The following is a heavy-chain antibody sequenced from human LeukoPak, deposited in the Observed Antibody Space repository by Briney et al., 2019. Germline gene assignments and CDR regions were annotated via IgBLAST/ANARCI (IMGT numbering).Heavy chain of an antibody. CDR2: ISDDGGAT. CDR3: AKVLITDFGVVRYDAFDV. J-gene: IGHJ3*01. V-gene: IGHV3-23*01. D-gene: IGHD3-3*01. CDR1: GFTFSSYA. Sequence: PGGSLRLSCAASGFTFSSYAMSWVRQAPGKGLEWVSAISDDGGATYFADSVRGRFTISRDYSKSTLYLQMNSLRAEDTAVYYCAKVLITDFGVVRYDAFDVWGQGTMVTVSS.